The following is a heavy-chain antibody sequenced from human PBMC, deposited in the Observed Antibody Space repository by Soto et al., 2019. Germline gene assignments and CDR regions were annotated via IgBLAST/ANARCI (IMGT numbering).Heavy chain of an antibody. V-gene: IGHV4-34*01. CDR3: ARLSTIAAADPLDS. CDR1: GGSFSGYY. Sequence: PSETLSLTCAVYGGSFSGYYWSWIRQPPGQRLEWIGEINHSGSTNYNTSLKSRVTISVDTSKNQFSLKLSSVTAAATAVYYCARLSTIAAADPLDSWGQGTLATVSS. J-gene: IGHJ4*02. CDR2: INHSGST. D-gene: IGHD6-13*01.